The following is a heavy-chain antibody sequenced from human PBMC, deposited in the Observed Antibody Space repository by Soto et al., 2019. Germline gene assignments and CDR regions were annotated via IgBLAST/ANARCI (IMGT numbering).Heavy chain of an antibody. CDR3: VRDVGGSGWFAT. V-gene: IGHV4-4*07. CDR1: GISIDNYY. CDR2: IYSSGTT. J-gene: IGHJ5*02. Sequence: SDTLSLTCTVSGISIDNYYCSWIRQSAGKGLEWIGRIYSSGTTNYNPSLKSRVTMSVDMSKSQFSLNVRSVTAADTAVYYCVRDVGGSGWFATWGQGTLVTVSS.